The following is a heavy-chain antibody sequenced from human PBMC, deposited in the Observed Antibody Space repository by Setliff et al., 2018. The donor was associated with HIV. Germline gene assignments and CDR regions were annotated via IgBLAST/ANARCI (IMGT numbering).Heavy chain of an antibody. J-gene: IGHJ4*02. D-gene: IGHD6-19*01. Sequence: GGSLRLSCAASGFTFSNYWMSWVRQAPGKGLVWVSRVNSDGSSKTYADSVKGRFTISRDFSKNMVYLQMSSLRAEDSAVYYCVKSASWDLRGWLHWGQGTPVTVSS. CDR3: VKSASWDLRGWLH. CDR1: GFTFSNYW. V-gene: IGHV3-74*01. CDR2: VNSDGSSK.